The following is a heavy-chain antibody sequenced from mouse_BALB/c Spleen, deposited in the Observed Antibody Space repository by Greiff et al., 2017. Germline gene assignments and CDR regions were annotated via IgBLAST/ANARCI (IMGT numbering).Heavy chain of an antibody. Sequence: VQLQESGPGLVAPSQSLSITCTVSGFSLTGYGVNWVRQPPGKGLEWLGMIWGDGSTDYNSALKSRLSISKENSKSQVFLKMNSLQTDDTARYYCARDDEYDDAAWFAYWGQGTLVTVSA. J-gene: IGHJ3*01. CDR3: ARDDEYDDAAWFAY. D-gene: IGHD2-14*01. V-gene: IGHV2-6-7*01. CDR2: IWGDGST. CDR1: GFSLTGYG.